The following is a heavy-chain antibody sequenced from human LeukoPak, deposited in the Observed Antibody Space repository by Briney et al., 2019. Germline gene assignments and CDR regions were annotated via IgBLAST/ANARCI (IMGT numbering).Heavy chain of an antibody. CDR1: GGSISAYY. Sequence: PSETLSLTCTVSGGSISAYYWTWIRQPPGKGLEWIWNIYTSGSTNYNPSLKSRLTISIDTSRNQFSLNLSSVTAADTAVYYCARLPITMMGWFDPWGQGTLVTVSS. V-gene: IGHV4-4*09. J-gene: IGHJ5*02. D-gene: IGHD3-22*01. CDR3: ARLPITMMGWFDP. CDR2: IYTSGST.